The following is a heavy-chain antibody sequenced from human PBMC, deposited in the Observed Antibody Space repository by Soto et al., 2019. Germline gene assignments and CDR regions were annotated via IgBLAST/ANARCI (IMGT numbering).Heavy chain of an antibody. CDR1: GYTFTRNA. CDR2: IDAVNGTT. V-gene: IGHV1-3*01. CDR3: ARESRYCISTSCYGGRWFDP. D-gene: IGHD2-2*01. J-gene: IGHJ5*02. Sequence: ASVKVSCXASGYTFTRNAIHWVRQAPGQRLEWMGEIDAVNGTTNYAQKFQGRVTITADESTSTAYMELSSLRSEDTAVYYCARESRYCISTSCYGGRWFDPWGQGTLVTVSS.